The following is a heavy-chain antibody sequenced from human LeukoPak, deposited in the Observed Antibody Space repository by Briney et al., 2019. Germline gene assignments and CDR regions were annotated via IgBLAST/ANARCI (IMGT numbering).Heavy chain of an antibody. J-gene: IGHJ5*02. Sequence: GASVKVSCKASGYTFTSYGITWVRQAPGQGLEWMGWISPYNGNTNYAQKLQGRVTMTTDTSTSTAYMELRSLRSDDTAVYYCASGGYCSGGSCYWFDPWGQGTLVTVSS. CDR3: ASGGYCSGGSCYWFDP. CDR1: GYTFTSYG. CDR2: ISPYNGNT. D-gene: IGHD2-15*01. V-gene: IGHV1-18*01.